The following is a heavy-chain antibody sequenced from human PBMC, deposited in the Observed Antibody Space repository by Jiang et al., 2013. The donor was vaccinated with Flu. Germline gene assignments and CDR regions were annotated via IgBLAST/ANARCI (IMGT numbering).Heavy chain of an antibody. CDR2: IYYSGST. CDR1: GGSISSYY. D-gene: IGHD6-19*01. Sequence: GLVKPSETLSLTCTVSGGSISSYYWSWIRQPPGKGLEWIGYIYYSGSTNYNPSLKSRVTISVDTSKNQFSLKLSSVTAADTAVYYCARDQPSGWSPYYYYGMDVWGKGTTVTVSS. V-gene: IGHV4-59*01. CDR3: ARDQPSGWSPYYYYGMDV. J-gene: IGHJ6*04.